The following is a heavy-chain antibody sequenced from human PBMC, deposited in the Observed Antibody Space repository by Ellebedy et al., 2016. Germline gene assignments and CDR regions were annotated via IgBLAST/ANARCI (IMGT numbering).Heavy chain of an antibody. CDR1: GFTFSNYA. V-gene: IGHV3-23*01. CDR2: ISSSGGST. CDR3: AKCASYWYFDL. J-gene: IGHJ2*01. Sequence: GGSLRLSXAASGFTFSNYAMAWVRQAPGKGLEWVSGISSSGGSTYYADSVKGRFTISRDSSMNTLYLQMNSLRADDTALYYCAKCASYWYFDLWGRGALVTVSS.